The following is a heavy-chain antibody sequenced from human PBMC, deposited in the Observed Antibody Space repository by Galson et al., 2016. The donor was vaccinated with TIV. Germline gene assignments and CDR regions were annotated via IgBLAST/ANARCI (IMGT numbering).Heavy chain of an antibody. V-gene: IGHV7-4-1*02. D-gene: IGHD2-2*01. Sequence: SVKVSCKASGYSFSRHALNWVRQAPGQGLEWMGWINTNTGNPMYAQAFTGRFAFSLDTSVSTAYLQISSLKAEDTAVYYCARDRYCSSVSCSFDNNWFDPWGQGTLVTVSS. CDR1: GYSFSRHA. CDR2: INTNTGNP. CDR3: ARDRYCSSVSCSFDNNWFDP. J-gene: IGHJ5*02.